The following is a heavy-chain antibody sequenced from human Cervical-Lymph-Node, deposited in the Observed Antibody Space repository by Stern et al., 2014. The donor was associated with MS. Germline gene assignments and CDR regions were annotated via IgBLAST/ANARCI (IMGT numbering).Heavy chain of an antibody. V-gene: IGHV4-59*01. D-gene: IGHD1-1*01. Sequence: QLQLQESGPGLAKPLGTLSLTCTVSGGSISSYSWSWIRQPPGKGLECIGYTYYSGSSNYNPSLKTRVTISVATSKNQFSLKLSSVTAADTTVYYCARGTGWFDPWGQGTLVTVSS. J-gene: IGHJ5*02. CDR3: ARGTGWFDP. CDR2: TYYSGSS. CDR1: GGSISSYS.